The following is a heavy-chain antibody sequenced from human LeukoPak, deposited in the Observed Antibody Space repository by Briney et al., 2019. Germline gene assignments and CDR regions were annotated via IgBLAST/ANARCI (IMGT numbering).Heavy chain of an antibody. CDR1: GGSISSGDYY. CDR3: ATRTGTTRGGFDY. CDR2: IYYSGST. D-gene: IGHD1-1*01. Sequence: SQTLSLTCTGSGGSISSGDYYWSWIRQPPGKGLEWIGYIYYSGSTYYNPSLKSRVTISLDTSKNQFSLKLSSVTAADTAVYYCATRTGTTRGGFDYWGQGTLVTVSS. V-gene: IGHV4-30-4*08. J-gene: IGHJ4*02.